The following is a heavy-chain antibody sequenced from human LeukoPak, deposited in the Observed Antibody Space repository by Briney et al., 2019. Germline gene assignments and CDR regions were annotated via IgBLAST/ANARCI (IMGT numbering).Heavy chain of an antibody. CDR1: GYTFTSYY. CDR3: ARDTPSALYSWVLSYGGNGFDY. Sequence: ASVKVSCKASGYTFTSYYIHWVRQAPGQGLEWMGWINPNSGGTNYAQKFQGRVTTTRDTSISTAYMELSRLRSDDTAVYYCARDTPSALYSWVLSYGGNGFDYWGQGTLVTVSS. CDR2: INPNSGGT. J-gene: IGHJ4*02. D-gene: IGHD4-23*01. V-gene: IGHV1-2*02.